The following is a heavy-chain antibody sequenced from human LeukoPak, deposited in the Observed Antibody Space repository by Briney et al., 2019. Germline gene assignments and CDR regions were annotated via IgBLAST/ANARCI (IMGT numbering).Heavy chain of an antibody. CDR3: ARVQVLYDTKFDY. CDR2: INHSGST. CDR1: GGSFSGYY. V-gene: IGHV4-34*01. Sequence: PSETLSFTCAVYGGSFSGYYWSWIRQPPGKGLEWIGEINHSGSTNYNPSLKSRVTISVDTSKNQFSLKLSSVTAADTAVYYCARVQVLYDTKFDYWGQGTLVTVSS. D-gene: IGHD3-22*01. J-gene: IGHJ4*02.